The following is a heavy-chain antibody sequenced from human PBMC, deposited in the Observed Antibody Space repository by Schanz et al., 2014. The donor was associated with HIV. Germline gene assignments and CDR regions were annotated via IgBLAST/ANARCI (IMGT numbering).Heavy chain of an antibody. J-gene: IGHJ4*02. CDR1: GFTFDDYD. V-gene: IGHV3-9*01. CDR2: ISWNSGSR. D-gene: IGHD3-22*01. CDR3: VKGDDSSTSYSNYFDF. Sequence: EVQLAESGGGLVQPGRSLRLFCEASGFTFDDYDMHWVRQVPGKGLEWVSSISWNSGSRGYADSVKGRFTISRDNDNDSLYLQMNSLRVEDTALYYCVKGDDSSTSYSNYFDFWGQGALVTVSS.